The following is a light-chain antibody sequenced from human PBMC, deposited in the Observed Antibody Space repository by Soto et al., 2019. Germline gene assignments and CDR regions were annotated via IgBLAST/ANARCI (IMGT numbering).Light chain of an antibody. CDR1: QSINNW. V-gene: IGKV1-5*01. J-gene: IGKJ1*01. CDR3: QQYNSYSTWT. CDR2: EAS. Sequence: DIQMTQSPSTLSASVGDRVTITCRASQSINNWLAWYQQKPGKAPKLLIYEASSLERGVPSRISGSGSGTEFTLTISSLQPDDFATYYCQQYNSYSTWTFGQGTKVEIK.